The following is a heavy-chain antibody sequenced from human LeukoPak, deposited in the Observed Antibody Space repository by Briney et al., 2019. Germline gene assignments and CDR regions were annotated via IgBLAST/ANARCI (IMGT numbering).Heavy chain of an antibody. CDR2: ISSSSSYI. J-gene: IGHJ4*02. CDR1: GFTFSSYA. Sequence: GGSLRLSCAASGFTFSSYAMTWVRQAPGKGLEWVSSISSSSSYIYYADSVKGRLTISRDNAKNSLYLQMNSLRAEDTAVYYCARAPRRDGYNYRSFDYWGQGTLVTVSS. V-gene: IGHV3-21*01. CDR3: ARAPRRDGYNYRSFDY. D-gene: IGHD5-24*01.